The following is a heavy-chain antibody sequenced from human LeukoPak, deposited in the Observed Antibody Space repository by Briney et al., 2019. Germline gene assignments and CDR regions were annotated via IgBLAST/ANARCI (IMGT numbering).Heavy chain of an antibody. V-gene: IGHV1-69*05. CDR3: ARETGTATYSLDY. J-gene: IGHJ4*02. CDR1: GGTFSSYA. CDR2: IIPIFGTA. D-gene: IGHD1-7*01. Sequence: SVKVSCKASGGTFSSYAISWVRQAPGQGLEWMGGIIPIFGTASYAQKFQGRVTITTDESTSTAYMELSSLRSEDTAVYYCARETGTATYSLDYWGQGTLVTVSS.